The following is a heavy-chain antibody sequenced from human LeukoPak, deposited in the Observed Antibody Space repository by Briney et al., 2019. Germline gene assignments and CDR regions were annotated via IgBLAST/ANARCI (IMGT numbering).Heavy chain of an antibody. D-gene: IGHD3-16*01. CDR3: AREGHYDYVWGSYSWFDP. CDR1: GFTFSSYS. CDR2: ITSSSSYI. V-gene: IGHV3-21*01. J-gene: IGHJ5*02. Sequence: KPGGSLRLSCAASGFTFSSYSLTWVRPAPGKRLEMISHITSSSSYIYYADSVKGRFTISRDNAKNSLYLQMNSLRAEDTAVYYCAREGHYDYVWGSYSWFDPWGQGTLVTVSS.